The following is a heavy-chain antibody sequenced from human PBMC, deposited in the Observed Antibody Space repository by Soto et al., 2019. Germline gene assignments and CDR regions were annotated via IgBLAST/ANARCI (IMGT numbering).Heavy chain of an antibody. J-gene: IGHJ5*02. CDR1: GFTFSSYG. Sequence: QVQLVESGGGVVQPGRSLRLSCAASGFTFSSYGMHWVRQAPGKGLEWVAVIWYDGSNKYYADSVKGRFTISRDNSKNTLYPQMNRLRAEDTAVYCCARARYGDYEGIWFDPWGQGTLVTVSS. CDR3: ARARYGDYEGIWFDP. D-gene: IGHD4-17*01. V-gene: IGHV3-33*01. CDR2: IWYDGSNK.